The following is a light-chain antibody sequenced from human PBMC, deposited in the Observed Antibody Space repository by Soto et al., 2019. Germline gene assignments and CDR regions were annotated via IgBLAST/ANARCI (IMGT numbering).Light chain of an antibody. Sequence: ELLMTQSPATLSVSPGERAILSCRASQRVSPNVAWYQQKPGQAPRLLIYAASTRATGIPGRFSGSGSGTEFTLTISSLESEDFAVYYCQQYYTWPSFGQGTRLEI. CDR3: QQYYTWPS. V-gene: IGKV3-15*01. CDR2: AAS. CDR1: QRVSPN. J-gene: IGKJ5*01.